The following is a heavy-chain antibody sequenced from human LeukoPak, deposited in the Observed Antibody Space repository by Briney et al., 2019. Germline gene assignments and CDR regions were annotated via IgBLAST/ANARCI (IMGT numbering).Heavy chain of an antibody. J-gene: IGHJ4*02. CDR2: INNDESDP. D-gene: IGHD4-23*01. Sequence: PGGSLRLSCAASGFTFSNYWMHWVRHVPGKGLVWVSRINNDESDPKYADSVKGRFTISRDNAKNTLYLQMNSLRAEDTAVYYCARGPVGNSFFDYWGQGTLATVSS. CDR1: GFTFSNYW. CDR3: ARGPVGNSFFDY. V-gene: IGHV3-74*01.